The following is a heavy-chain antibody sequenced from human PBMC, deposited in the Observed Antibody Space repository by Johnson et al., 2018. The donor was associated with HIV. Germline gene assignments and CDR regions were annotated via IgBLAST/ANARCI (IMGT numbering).Heavy chain of an antibody. CDR1: GFTFSSYW. CDR3: ARGGSRTTIFGVDINLGGFDI. J-gene: IGHJ3*02. D-gene: IGHD3-3*01. V-gene: IGHV3-13*01. CDR2: MGTAGDT. Sequence: MQLVDSGGGLVQPGGSLRLSCAASGFTFSSYWMNWVRQATGKGLEWVSTMGTAGDTYYAGSVKGRFTVSRENAKNSLYLQMNSLRAGDTAVYYCARGGSRTTIFGVDINLGGFDIWGQGTRVTVSS.